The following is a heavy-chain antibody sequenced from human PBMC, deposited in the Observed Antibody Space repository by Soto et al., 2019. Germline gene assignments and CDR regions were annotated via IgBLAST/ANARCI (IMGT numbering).Heavy chain of an antibody. J-gene: IGHJ6*02. CDR3: AKDGYSSRCGKGCYYGMDV. CDR2: ISYDGSNK. D-gene: IGHD6-19*01. V-gene: IGHV3-30*18. CDR1: GFTFSSYG. Sequence: PGGSLRLSCAASGFTFSSYGMHWVRQAPGKGLEWVAVISYDGSNKYYADSVKGRFTISRDNSKNTLYLQMNSLRAEDTAVYYCAKDGYSSRCGKGCYYGMDVWGQGTTVTVSS.